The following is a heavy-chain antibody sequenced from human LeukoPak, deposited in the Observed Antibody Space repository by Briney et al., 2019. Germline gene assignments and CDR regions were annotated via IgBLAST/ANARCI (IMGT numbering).Heavy chain of an antibody. Sequence: SETLSLTCTVSGASFNSSTYYWGWIRQPPGKGLEWIGSIYYSGSTYYNPSLKSRVTMSVDTSENQFSLKLSSVTAADTAVYYCARHAGGISATGTRPFDYWGQGTLVTVSS. J-gene: IGHJ4*02. CDR3: ARHAGGISATGTRPFDY. D-gene: IGHD6-13*01. CDR2: IYYSGST. CDR1: GASFNSSTYY. V-gene: IGHV4-39*01.